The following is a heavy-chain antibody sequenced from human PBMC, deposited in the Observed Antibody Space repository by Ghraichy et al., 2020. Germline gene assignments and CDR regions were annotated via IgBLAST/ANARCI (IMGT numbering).Heavy chain of an antibody. Sequence: ESLNISCSVSGGSVSSSGCYWGWIRQPPGKGLEWIGTISYSGNTYYNPSLKSRLTISADTSKNQFSLRLTSVTAADTAVYYCVRRYHYGSGTYSLDYWGQGTLVTVSS. CDR3: VRRYHYGSGTYSLDY. V-gene: IGHV4-39*01. CDR1: GGSVSSSGCY. CDR2: ISYSGNT. J-gene: IGHJ4*02. D-gene: IGHD3-10*01.